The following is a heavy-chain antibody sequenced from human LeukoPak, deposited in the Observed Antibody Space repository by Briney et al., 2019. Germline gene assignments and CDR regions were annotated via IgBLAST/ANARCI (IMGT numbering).Heavy chain of an antibody. Sequence: GGSLRLSCAASGFTFSSYGMHWVRQAPGKGLEWVAVIWYDGSNKYYADSVKGRFTTSRDNSKNTLYLQMNSLRAEDTAVYYCARDSPYYYGSGSYYAPLIYWGQGTLVTVSS. J-gene: IGHJ4*02. V-gene: IGHV3-33*01. CDR3: ARDSPYYYGSGSYYAPLIY. CDR2: IWYDGSNK. CDR1: GFTFSSYG. D-gene: IGHD3-10*01.